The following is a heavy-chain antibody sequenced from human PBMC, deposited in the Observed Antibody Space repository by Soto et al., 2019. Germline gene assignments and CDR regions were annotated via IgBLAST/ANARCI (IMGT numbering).Heavy chain of an antibody. J-gene: IGHJ6*02. CDR1: GFTFSSYA. D-gene: IGHD6-13*01. Sequence: QVQLVESGGGVVQPGRSLRLSCAASGFTFSSYAMHWVRQAPGKGLEWEAVISYDGSNKYYADSVKGRFTISRDNSKNTLYLQMNSLRAEDTAVYYCARDLEGSSSHLRYYYYYYGMDVWGQGTTVTVSS. V-gene: IGHV3-30-3*01. CDR3: ARDLEGSSSHLRYYYYYYGMDV. CDR2: ISYDGSNK.